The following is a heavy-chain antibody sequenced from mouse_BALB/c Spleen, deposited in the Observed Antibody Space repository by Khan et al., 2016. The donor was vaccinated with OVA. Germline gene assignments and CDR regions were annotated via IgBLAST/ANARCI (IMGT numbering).Heavy chain of an antibody. J-gene: IGHJ3*01. CDR1: GYTFTSYD. CDR3: ARGGYGGFAY. Sequence: QVQLQQSGAELVKPGASVKLSCKASGYTFTSYDINWVRQRPEQGLEWIGWMFPGDGSTKYNENFKGKATLTTDKSSSTAYLQLRRLTSEDAGAYVCARGGYGGFAYWGQGTLVTVSA. CDR2: MFPGDGST. D-gene: IGHD2-14*01. V-gene: IGHV1-85*01.